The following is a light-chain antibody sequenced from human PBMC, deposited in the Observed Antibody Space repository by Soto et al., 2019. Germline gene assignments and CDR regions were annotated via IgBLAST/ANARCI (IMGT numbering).Light chain of an antibody. Sequence: IQLTQSPSSLSASVGDRVTITCRASQGISSYLAWYQQKPGKAPKLLIYAASTLQSGVPSRFSGSGSGTDFTLTISSLQTEDFATYCCQQLKSYHITCGPGTRLEIK. CDR1: QGISSY. V-gene: IGKV1-9*01. J-gene: IGKJ5*01. CDR3: QQLKSYHIT. CDR2: AAS.